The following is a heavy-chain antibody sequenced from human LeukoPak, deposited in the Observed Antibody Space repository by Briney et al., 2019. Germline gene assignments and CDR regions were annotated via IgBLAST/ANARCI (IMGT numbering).Heavy chain of an antibody. CDR1: GVSVGSGDYF. CDR3: ARGRGSSWFPNWFDP. J-gene: IGHJ5*02. Sequence: SETLSLTCTVSGVSVGSGDYFWSWIRQPPGKGLEWIGYIYFSGSTDSNPSLESRVTVSIDTSKNQFSLKLSSVTAADTAVYYCARGRGSSWFPNWFDPWGQGTLVTVSS. D-gene: IGHD6-13*01. CDR2: IYFSGST. V-gene: IGHV4-30-4*08.